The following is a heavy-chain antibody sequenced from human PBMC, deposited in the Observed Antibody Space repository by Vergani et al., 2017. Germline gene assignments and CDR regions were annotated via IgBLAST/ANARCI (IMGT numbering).Heavy chain of an antibody. Sequence: LESGGGLVQPGGSIRLSCFGSGFTFSTFNMHWVRQIPGKGLEYISGISSDRKSTNYTKSVKGRFTISRDNSKNTLYPKMSSLRAEDTAVYYCARDQVPAAIRLNVGNYMDVWGKGTTVIVSS. D-gene: IGHD2-2*02. CDR2: ISSDRKST. J-gene: IGHJ6*03. V-gene: IGHV3-64*01. CDR1: GFTFSTFN. CDR3: ARDQVPAAIRLNVGNYMDV.